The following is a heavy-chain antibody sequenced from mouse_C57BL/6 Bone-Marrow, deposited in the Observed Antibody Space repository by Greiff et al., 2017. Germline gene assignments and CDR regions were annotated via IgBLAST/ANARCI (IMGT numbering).Heavy chain of an antibody. J-gene: IGHJ4*01. CDR2: IHPSDSDT. CDR3: ARGYYGSSHNYYAMDY. V-gene: IGHV1-74*01. CDR1: GYTFTSYW. D-gene: IGHD1-1*01. Sequence: QVQLQQPGAELVKPGASVKVSCKASGYTFTSYWMHWVKQRPGQGLEWIGRIHPSDSDTNYNQKFKGKATLTVDKSSSTAYMQLSSLTSEDSAVYYGARGYYGSSHNYYAMDYWGAGTSVTVSS.